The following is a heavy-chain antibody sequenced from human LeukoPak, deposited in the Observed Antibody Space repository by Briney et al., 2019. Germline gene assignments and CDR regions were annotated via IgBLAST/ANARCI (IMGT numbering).Heavy chain of an antibody. V-gene: IGHV5-51*01. D-gene: IGHD3-10*01. J-gene: IGHJ4*02. CDR2: IYPGDSDT. CDR3: ARATITMVRGVIKGVYFDY. CDR1: GYSFTNYW. Sequence: GESLKISRKGSGYSFTNYWIGWVRQVPGKGLEWMGIIYPGDSDTRYSPSFQGQVTISADKSISTAYLQWSSLKASDTAMYYCARATITMVRGVIKGVYFDYWGQGTLVTVSS.